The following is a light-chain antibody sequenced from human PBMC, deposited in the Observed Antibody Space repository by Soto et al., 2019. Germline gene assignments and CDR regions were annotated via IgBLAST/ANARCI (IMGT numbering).Light chain of an antibody. CDR2: DAS. V-gene: IGKV1-5*01. J-gene: IGKJ1*01. CDR3: QQYNTYWT. CDR1: QSISSW. Sequence: DIQMTQSPSTLSASVGDRVTITCRASQSISSWLAWDQQKPGKAPKLLIYDASSLESGNPTRFSGSGSGSEFTRTISGLQPDDVAPYYCQQYNTYWTFCQGTKVEIK.